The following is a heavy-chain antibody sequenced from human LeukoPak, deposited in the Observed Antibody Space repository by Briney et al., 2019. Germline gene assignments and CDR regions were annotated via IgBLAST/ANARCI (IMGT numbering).Heavy chain of an antibody. CDR3: ARNDPLRSSGWPNGFDP. Sequence: PSETLSLTCSDPGGSISSSSYFSGWVRQPPGKGLEWLVTIFYNGRPYYNPPLKSQFTISVDTPKTQFSLKLTSVTGADTAVYYCARNDPLRSSGWPNGFDPWGRGTLVTVSS. V-gene: IGHV4-39*07. CDR2: IFYNGRP. J-gene: IGHJ5*02. D-gene: IGHD6-19*01. CDR1: GGSISSSSYF.